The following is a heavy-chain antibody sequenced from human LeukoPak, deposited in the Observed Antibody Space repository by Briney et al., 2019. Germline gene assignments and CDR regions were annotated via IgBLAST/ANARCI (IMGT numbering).Heavy chain of an antibody. D-gene: IGHD6-19*01. J-gene: IGHJ5*01. Sequence: PGESLKISCKASGYYFTDYRIGWVRQMPGKGLELMGIIYPGDSDTRYSPSFQGQVTISVDKSISTAYLQWSSLEASDTAMYYCARRAVAGSGSRFDSWGQGTLVTVSS. CDR1: GYYFTDYR. CDR2: IYPGDSDT. V-gene: IGHV5-51*01. CDR3: ARRAVAGSGSRFDS.